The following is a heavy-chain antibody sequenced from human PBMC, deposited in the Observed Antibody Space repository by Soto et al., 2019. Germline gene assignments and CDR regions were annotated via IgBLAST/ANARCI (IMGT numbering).Heavy chain of an antibody. Sequence: DLEGIGYIYYSGSTYYNPSLKSRVTISVDTSKNQFSLKLSSVTAADTAVYYCARVLNRVDAFDIWGQGTMVTVSS. V-gene: IGHV4-31*02. J-gene: IGHJ3*02. D-gene: IGHD3-9*01. CDR3: ARVLNRVDAFDI. CDR2: IYYSGST.